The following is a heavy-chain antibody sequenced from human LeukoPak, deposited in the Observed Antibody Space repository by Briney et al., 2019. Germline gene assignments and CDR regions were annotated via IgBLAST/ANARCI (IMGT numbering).Heavy chain of an antibody. CDR3: AREILYDSTAYYL. D-gene: IGHD3-22*01. V-gene: IGHV4-31*01. J-gene: IGHJ4*02. CDR1: GVPISDGRYY. Sequence: PSQTLSLTCSVSGVPISDGRYYWTWIRQRPGKGLEWIGYKYYSGSAKYNPSLKSQVTISVDTSKNQFSLTLKSVTAADSGVYFCAREILYDSTAYYLWGQGTVVTVSS. CDR2: KYYSGSA.